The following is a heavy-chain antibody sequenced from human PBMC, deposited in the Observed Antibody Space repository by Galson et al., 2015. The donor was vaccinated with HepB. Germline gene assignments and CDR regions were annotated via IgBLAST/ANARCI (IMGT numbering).Heavy chain of an antibody. CDR3: ASNGDQGY. CDR2: IYSGGST. Sequence: SLRLSCAASGFTVSNNYMNWFRQTPEKGLEWVSLIYSGGSTHYADSVKGRFTISRDSSKNTPYLQMNSLRAEDTAWYYCASNGDQGYRGQGTLVTVSS. V-gene: IGHV3-53*01. D-gene: IGHD4-17*01. J-gene: IGHJ4*02. CDR1: GFTVSNNY.